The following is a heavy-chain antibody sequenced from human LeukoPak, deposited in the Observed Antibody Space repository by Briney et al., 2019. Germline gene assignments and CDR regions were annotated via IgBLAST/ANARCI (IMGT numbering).Heavy chain of an antibody. CDR3: VLGVSHPVVGTLIDY. J-gene: IGHJ4*02. D-gene: IGHD2-2*01. V-gene: IGHV1-18*01. CDR2: ISAYNGNT. Sequence: ASVKVSCKASGYTFTSYGIIWVRQAPGQGLEWMGWISAYNGNTNYAQKLQGRVTMTTDTSTSTAYMELRSLRSDDTAVYYCVLGVSHPVVGTLIDYWGQGTLVTVSS. CDR1: GYTFTSYG.